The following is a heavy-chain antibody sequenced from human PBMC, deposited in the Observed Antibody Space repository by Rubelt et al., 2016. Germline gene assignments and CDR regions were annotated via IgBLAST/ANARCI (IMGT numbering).Heavy chain of an antibody. Sequence: QVQLVQSGAEVKKPGASVKVSCKASGYTFTSYYMHWVRQAPGQGLEWMGIINPSGGSTSYAQKFQGRVTMTRDTFISTVYVELSSLTPDDTAVYYCARGSIAAHSYLDYWGQGTLVIVSS. CDR2: INPSGGST. CDR1: GYTFTSYY. CDR3: ARGSIAAHSYLDY. J-gene: IGHJ4*02. D-gene: IGHD6-6*01. V-gene: IGHV1-46*01.